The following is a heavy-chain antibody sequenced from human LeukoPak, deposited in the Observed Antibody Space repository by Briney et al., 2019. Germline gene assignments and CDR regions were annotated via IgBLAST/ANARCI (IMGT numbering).Heavy chain of an antibody. V-gene: IGHV4-59*12. CDR1: GGSISSYY. CDR2: IYYSGST. D-gene: IGHD4-23*01. J-gene: IGHJ3*02. CDR3: ARDRDYGGNRDAFDI. Sequence: KTSETLSLTCTVSGGSISSYYWSWIRQPPGKGLEWIGYIYYSGSTNYNPSLKSRVTISVDTSKNQFSLKLSSVTAADTAVYYCARDRDYGGNRDAFDIWGQGTMVTVSS.